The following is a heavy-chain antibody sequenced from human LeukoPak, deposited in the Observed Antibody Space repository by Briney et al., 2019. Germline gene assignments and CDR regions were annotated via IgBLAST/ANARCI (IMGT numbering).Heavy chain of an antibody. V-gene: IGHV3-7*01. J-gene: IGHJ4*02. CDR1: AFTFSSYW. CDR3: ARGAWTFDY. D-gene: IGHD3/OR15-3a*01. CDR2: IKQDGSEK. Sequence: GGSLRLSCVASAFTFSSYWMSWVRQAPGKGLEWVANIKQDGSEKYYVDSVKGRFTISRDNAKNSLYLQMNSLRAEDTAVYYCARGAWTFDYWGQGTLVSVSS.